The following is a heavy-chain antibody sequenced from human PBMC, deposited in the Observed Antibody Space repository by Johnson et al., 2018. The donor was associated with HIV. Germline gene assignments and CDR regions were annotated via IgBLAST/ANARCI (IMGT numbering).Heavy chain of an antibody. CDR3: AKGRTYYYDSSGSPWDAFDI. J-gene: IGHJ3*02. V-gene: IGHV3-30*18. D-gene: IGHD3-22*01. Sequence: QVQLVESGGGVVQPGRSLRLSCAASGFTFSSYGMHWVRQAPGKGLEWVAVISYDGGNKYYADSVKGRFTISRDNSNNTLYVQMNDLRAEDTALYYCAKGRTYYYDSSGSPWDAFDIWGQGTMVTVSS. CDR1: GFTFSSYG. CDR2: ISYDGGNK.